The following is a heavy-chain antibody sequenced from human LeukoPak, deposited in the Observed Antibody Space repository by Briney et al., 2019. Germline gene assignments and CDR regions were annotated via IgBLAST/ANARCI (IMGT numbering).Heavy chain of an antibody. CDR3: ARAMSIAARLQTIFDY. CDR2: VNHSGST. D-gene: IGHD6-6*01. CDR1: GGSFSAFY. Sequence: SETLSLTCSVYGGSFSAFYWNWIRQPPGKGLEWVGEVNHSGSTYYNPSLKSRVTFSVDTSKKQFSLKLTSVTAADTAVYYCARAMSIAARLQTIFDYWGQGTLVTVSS. V-gene: IGHV4-34*01. J-gene: IGHJ4*02.